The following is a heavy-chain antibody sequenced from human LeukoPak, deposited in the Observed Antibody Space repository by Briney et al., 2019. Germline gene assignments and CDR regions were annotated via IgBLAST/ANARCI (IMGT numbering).Heavy chain of an antibody. CDR1: GGSISGSSYY. D-gene: IGHD3-3*01. V-gene: IGHV4-39*07. Sequence: SETLSLTCTVSGGSISGSSYYWGWIRQPPGKGLEWIGSIYHSGSTNYNPSLKSRVTISRDTSKNQFSLRLSSVTAADTAVYYCARGGSSGDYTFWGQGILVTVSS. CDR2: IYHSGST. J-gene: IGHJ4*02. CDR3: ARGGSSGDYTF.